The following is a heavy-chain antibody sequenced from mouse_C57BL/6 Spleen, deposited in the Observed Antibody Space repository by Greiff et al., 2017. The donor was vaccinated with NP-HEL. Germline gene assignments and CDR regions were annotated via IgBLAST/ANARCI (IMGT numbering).Heavy chain of an antibody. CDR2: IHPNSGST. Sequence: QVQLKQPGAELVKPGASVKLSCKASGYTFTSYWMHWVKQRPGQGLEWIGMIHPNSGSTNYNEKFKSKSTLTVDNSSSTAYMQLSSLTSEDSAVYYCAYGYEGNAMDYWGQGTSVTVSS. CDR1: GYTFTSYW. J-gene: IGHJ4*01. CDR3: AYGYEGNAMDY. V-gene: IGHV1-64*01. D-gene: IGHD2-2*01.